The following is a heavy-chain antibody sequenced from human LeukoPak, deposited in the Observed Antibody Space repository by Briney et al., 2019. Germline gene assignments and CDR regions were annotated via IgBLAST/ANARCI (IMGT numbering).Heavy chain of an antibody. D-gene: IGHD5-24*01. CDR3: AKDRRRLQFGLFDY. CDR1: GFTFSDYY. V-gene: IGHV3-30*18. CDR2: ISYDGSNK. Sequence: GGSLRLSCAASGFTFSDYYMSWIRQAPGKGLEWVAVISYDGSNKYYADSVKGRFTISRDNSKNTLYLQMNSLRAEDTAVYYCAKDRRRLQFGLFDYWGQGTLVTVSS. J-gene: IGHJ4*02.